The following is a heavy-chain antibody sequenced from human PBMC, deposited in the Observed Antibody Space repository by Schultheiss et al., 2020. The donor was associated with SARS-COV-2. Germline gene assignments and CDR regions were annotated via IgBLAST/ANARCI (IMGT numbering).Heavy chain of an antibody. J-gene: IGHJ3*02. D-gene: IGHD3-22*01. Sequence: SQTLSLTCTVSGGSISSSSYYWGWIRQPPGKGLEWIGSIYYSESTFYNPSLKSRVTMSVDTSKNQFSLKLSSVTAADTAVYYCARDVRYYDSSGYDAFDIWGQGTMVTVSS. V-gene: IGHV4-39*07. CDR1: GGSISSSSYY. CDR2: IYYSEST. CDR3: ARDVRYYDSSGYDAFDI.